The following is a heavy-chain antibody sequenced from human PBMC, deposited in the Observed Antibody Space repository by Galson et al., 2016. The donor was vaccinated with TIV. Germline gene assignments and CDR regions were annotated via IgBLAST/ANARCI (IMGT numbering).Heavy chain of an antibody. J-gene: IGHJ3*02. CDR1: GGTFSSYG. CDR2: IIPIYGTI. D-gene: IGHD3-22*01. CDR3: ARDFHSSGPSEETDAFDI. V-gene: IGHV1-69*06. Sequence: SVKVSCKASGGTFSSYGISWVRQAPGQGLEWMGGIIPIYGTINYAQKFQDRHTITADTSTTTAYMELSSLRFEDTAVYYCARDFHSSGPSEETDAFDIWGQGAMVTVSS.